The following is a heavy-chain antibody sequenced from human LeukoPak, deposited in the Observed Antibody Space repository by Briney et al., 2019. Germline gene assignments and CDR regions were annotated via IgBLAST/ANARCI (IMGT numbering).Heavy chain of an antibody. J-gene: IGHJ4*02. V-gene: IGHV3-23*01. CDR1: GFTFSSYA. CDR2: LIGRSGST. Sequence: PGGSLRLSCAASGFTFSSYAMSWVRQAPGKGLEWVSVLIGRSGSTDYADSVKCRFTISRDISKNTLFLQMNSLRAEDTAIYYCAKGAYDYIEIAYFDSWGQGTLVTVSS. CDR3: AKGAYDYIEIAYFDS. D-gene: IGHD5-12*01.